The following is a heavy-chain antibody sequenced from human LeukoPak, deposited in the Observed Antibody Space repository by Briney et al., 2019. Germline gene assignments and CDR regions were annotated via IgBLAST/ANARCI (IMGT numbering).Heavy chain of an antibody. J-gene: IGHJ3*02. CDR2: MNPNSGNT. Sequence: GASVKVSCKASGYTFTSYDINWVRQATGQGLEWMGWMNPNSGNTGYAQKFQGRVTITRNTSISTAYMELSSLRSEDTAVYYCASRINCYGSGSYYKNDAFDIWGQGTMVTVSS. D-gene: IGHD3-10*01. CDR3: ASRINCYGSGSYYKNDAFDI. V-gene: IGHV1-8*03. CDR1: GYTFTSYD.